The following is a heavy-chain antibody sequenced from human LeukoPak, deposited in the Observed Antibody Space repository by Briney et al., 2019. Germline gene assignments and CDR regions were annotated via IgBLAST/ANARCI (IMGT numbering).Heavy chain of an antibody. CDR2: IFYSGSM. CDR1: GGSISSGDYY. CDR3: ASQTTLKSFAY. D-gene: IGHD4-17*01. J-gene: IGHJ4*02. V-gene: IGHV4-30-4*01. Sequence: SETLSLTCTVSGGSISSGDYYWTWIRQPPGKGLEWMGYIFYSGSMYYNPSLKSRLTISVDTSKNQFSLKLRSVTAADTAVYYVASQTTLKSFAYWAREPWSPSPQ.